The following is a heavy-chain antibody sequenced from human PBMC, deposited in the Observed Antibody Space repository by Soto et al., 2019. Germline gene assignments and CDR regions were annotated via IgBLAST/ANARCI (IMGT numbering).Heavy chain of an antibody. CDR2: IYHSGST. CDR1: GGSISSSNW. CDR3: ARDVPPDSNYYYYGMDG. V-gene: IGHV4-4*02. Sequence: SETLSLTCAVSGGSISSSNWWSWVRQPPGKGLEWIGYIYHSGSTYYNPSLKSRVTISVDRSKNQFSLKLSSVTAADTAVYYCARDVPPDSNYYYYGMDGWGQGTTVTVSS. J-gene: IGHJ6*02.